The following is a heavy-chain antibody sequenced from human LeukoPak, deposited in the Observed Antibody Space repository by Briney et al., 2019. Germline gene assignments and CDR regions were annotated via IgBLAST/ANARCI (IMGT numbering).Heavy chain of an antibody. J-gene: IGHJ4*02. Sequence: SETLSLTCTVSGGSIRSSSYYWTWIRQPAGKGLEWIGRIYTSGSTNYNPSLKSRVIISGDTSKNQFSLKLSSVTAADTAVYYCARDTLKGGLDYWGQGTLVTVSS. CDR3: ARDTLKGGLDY. V-gene: IGHV4-61*02. CDR2: IYTSGST. CDR1: GGSIRSSSYY.